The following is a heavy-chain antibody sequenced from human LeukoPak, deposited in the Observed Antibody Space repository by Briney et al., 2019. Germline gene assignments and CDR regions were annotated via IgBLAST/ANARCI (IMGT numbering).Heavy chain of an antibody. J-gene: IGHJ5*02. CDR2: ISYDGSNK. CDR3: AKARPGIAAAGTQA. D-gene: IGHD6-13*01. V-gene: IGHV3-30*18. Sequence: GRSLRLSCAASGFTSSSYGMHWVRQAPGKGLEWVAVISYDGSNKYYADSVKGRFTISRDNSKNTLYLQMNSLRAEDTAVYYCAKARPGIAAAGTQAWGQGTLVTVSS. CDR1: GFTSSSYG.